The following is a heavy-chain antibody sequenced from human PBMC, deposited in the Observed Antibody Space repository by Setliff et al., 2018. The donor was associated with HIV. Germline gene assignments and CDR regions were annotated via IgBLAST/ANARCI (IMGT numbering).Heavy chain of an antibody. CDR1: GFTFSSYS. CDR3: ARDDRWVYNDYLDY. CDR2: ISSSSSYI. D-gene: IGHD3-10*01. Sequence: GGSLRLSCAASGFTFSSYSMTWVRQAPGKGLEWVSSISSSSSYIYYADSVKGRFTISRDNSKNTLYLQVNSLRTEDTAVYFCARDDRWVYNDYLDYWGQGTLVTVSS. V-gene: IGHV3-21*04. J-gene: IGHJ4*02.